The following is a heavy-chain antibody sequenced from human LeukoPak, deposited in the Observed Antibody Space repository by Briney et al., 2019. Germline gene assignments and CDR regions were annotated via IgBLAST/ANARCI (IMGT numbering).Heavy chain of an antibody. D-gene: IGHD3-10*01. CDR1: GGSVSSTTYY. V-gene: IGHV4-39*01. J-gene: IGHJ4*02. CDR2: INYSGST. Sequence: SETLSLTCTVSGGSVSSTTYYWSWIRQPPGKGLECIASINYSGSTYYNPSLKSRVTISVDTSENQFSLKLSSVTAADTAVYYCARYVVYGSGKYYFDYWGQGTLVTVSS. CDR3: ARYVVYGSGKYYFDY.